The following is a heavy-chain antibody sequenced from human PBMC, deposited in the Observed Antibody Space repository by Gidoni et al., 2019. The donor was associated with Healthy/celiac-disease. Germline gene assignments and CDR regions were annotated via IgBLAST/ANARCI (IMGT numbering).Heavy chain of an antibody. CDR3: ARVRRRYDSSGYYYYYGMDV. CDR2: INHSGST. Sequence: QVQLQQWGAGLLKPSETLSLTCAVYGGSFSGYYWSWIRQPPGKGLEWIGEINHSGSTNYNPSLKSRVTISVDTSKNQFSLKLSSVTAADTAVYYCARVRRRYDSSGYYYYYGMDVWGQGTTVTVSS. CDR1: GGSFSGYY. J-gene: IGHJ6*02. D-gene: IGHD3-22*01. V-gene: IGHV4-34*01.